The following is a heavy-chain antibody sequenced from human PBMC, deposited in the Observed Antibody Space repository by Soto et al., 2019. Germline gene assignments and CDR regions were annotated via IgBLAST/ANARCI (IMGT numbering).Heavy chain of an antibody. V-gene: IGHV1-69*01. CDR1: GGTFGSYA. CDR2: IIPIPGTA. J-gene: IGHJ6*02. Sequence: QVQLVQSGAEVKKPGSSVKVSCKASGGTFGSYAISWVRQAPGQGLEWMGGIIPIPGTANYAQKFQGRVTIAADEPTSTAYMELSSLRSEDTAVYYCARSQGSSTSLEIFYYYYCGMDVWGQGTTVTVSS. D-gene: IGHD2-2*01. CDR3: ARSQGSSTSLEIFYYYYCGMDV.